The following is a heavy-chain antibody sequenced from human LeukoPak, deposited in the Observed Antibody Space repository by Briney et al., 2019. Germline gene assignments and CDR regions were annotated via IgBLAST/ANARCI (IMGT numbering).Heavy chain of an antibody. Sequence: KSSETLSLTCTVSGGSISSSSYYWGWIRQPPGKGLEWIGSIYHSGSTYYNPPLKSRVTISVDTSKNQFFLKLSSLTAADTAVYYCARGRSVESSSWYLTGNWFDPWGQGTLVIVSS. D-gene: IGHD6-13*01. J-gene: IGHJ5*02. CDR2: IYHSGST. CDR1: GGSISSSSYY. V-gene: IGHV4-39*07. CDR3: ARGRSVESSSWYLTGNWFDP.